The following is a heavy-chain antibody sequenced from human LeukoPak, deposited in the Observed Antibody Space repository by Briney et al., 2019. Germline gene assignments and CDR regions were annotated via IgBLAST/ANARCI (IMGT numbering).Heavy chain of an antibody. CDR2: INPNSGGT. J-gene: IGHJ4*02. V-gene: IGHV1-2*02. Sequence: ASVKVSCKASGYTFTSYGISWVRQAPGQGLEWMGWINPNSGGTNYAQKFQGRVTMTRDTSISTAYMELSRLRSDDTAVYYCARSGKRNIVRYYFDYWGQGTLVTVSS. CDR3: ARSGKRNIVRYYFDY. CDR1: GYTFTSYG. D-gene: IGHD2/OR15-2a*01.